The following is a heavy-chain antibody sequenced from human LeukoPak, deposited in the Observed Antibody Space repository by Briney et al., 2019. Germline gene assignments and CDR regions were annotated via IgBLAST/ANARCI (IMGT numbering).Heavy chain of an antibody. D-gene: IGHD1-26*01. V-gene: IGHV3-23*01. Sequence: GGSLTLSCAASGFTFSSYAMTWVRQAPGKGLEWVSGISGSGGNTYYTDSVRGRLSISRDNSKNTLYLQMNSLRAEDTAVYYCAKDQWSFSYFDYWGQGTLVTVSS. CDR1: GFTFSSYA. J-gene: IGHJ4*02. CDR3: AKDQWSFSYFDY. CDR2: ISGSGGNT.